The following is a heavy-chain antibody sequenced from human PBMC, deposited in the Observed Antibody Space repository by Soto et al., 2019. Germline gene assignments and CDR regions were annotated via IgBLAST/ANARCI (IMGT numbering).Heavy chain of an antibody. D-gene: IGHD4-17*01. CDR1: GGSISNYY. V-gene: IGHV4-59*01. J-gene: IGHJ4*02. Sequence: PSETLSLTCTVSGGSISNYYWSWIRQPPGKGLEWIGYIYYIGSTNYNPSLKSRVTISVDTSKNQFSLKLSSVTAADTAVYYCARGGVTTLDYWGQGTLVTVSS. CDR3: ARGGVTTLDY. CDR2: IYYIGST.